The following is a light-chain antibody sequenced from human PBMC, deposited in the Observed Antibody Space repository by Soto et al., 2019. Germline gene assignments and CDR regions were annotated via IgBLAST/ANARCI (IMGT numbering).Light chain of an antibody. Sequence: EIVMTHSPSTLSLSPVERATLSCSASQSVSSSYLAWYQQKPGQAPRLLIYGASTRATGIPARFSGSGSGTEFTLTISSLQSEDFAVYFCQQYNNWPPITFGQGTRLEIK. CDR1: QSVSSSY. CDR3: QQYNNWPPIT. V-gene: IGKV3-15*01. CDR2: GAS. J-gene: IGKJ5*01.